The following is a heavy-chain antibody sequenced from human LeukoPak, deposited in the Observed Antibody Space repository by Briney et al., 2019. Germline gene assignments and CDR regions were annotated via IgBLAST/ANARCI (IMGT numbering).Heavy chain of an antibody. CDR3: GGGWAVDF. CDR1: GFTLSNHW. D-gene: IGHD5-24*01. V-gene: IGHV3-7*01. J-gene: IGHJ4*02. Sequence: PGGSLRLSCAASGFTLSNHWMIWVRQAPGKGLECVANIKQDGTEKYYLDSVKGRFTISRDNAKNSLYLQMNSLRVEDTAVYYCGGGWAVDFWGQGTLVTVSS. CDR2: IKQDGTEK.